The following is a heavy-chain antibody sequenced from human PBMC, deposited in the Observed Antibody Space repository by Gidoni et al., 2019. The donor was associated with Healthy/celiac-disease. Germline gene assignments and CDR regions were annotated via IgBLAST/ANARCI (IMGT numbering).Heavy chain of an antibody. D-gene: IGHD2-2*01. CDR2: IYYSGST. CDR1: GGSISSYY. V-gene: IGHV4-59*01. Sequence: QVQLQESGPGLVKPSETLSPTCTVPGGSISSYYWSWIRQPPGKGLEWIGYIYYSGSTNYNPSLKSRVTISVDTSKNQFSLKLSSVTAADTAVYYCARGYGYQPFDYWGQGTLVTVSS. CDR3: ARGYGYQPFDY. J-gene: IGHJ4*02.